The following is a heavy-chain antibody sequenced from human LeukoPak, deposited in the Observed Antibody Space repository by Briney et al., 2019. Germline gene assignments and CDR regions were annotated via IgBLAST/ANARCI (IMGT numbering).Heavy chain of an antibody. V-gene: IGHV1-69*13. J-gene: IGHJ6*02. D-gene: IGHD3-10*01. CDR2: IIPIFGTA. CDR3: ARERYYYGSGYGMDV. CDR1: GGTFSSYA. Sequence: SVKVSCKASGGTFSSYAISWVRQAPGQGLEWMGGIIPIFGTANYAQKFQGRVTITADESTGTAYMELSSLRSEDTAVYYCARERYYYGSGYGMDVWGQGTTVTVSS.